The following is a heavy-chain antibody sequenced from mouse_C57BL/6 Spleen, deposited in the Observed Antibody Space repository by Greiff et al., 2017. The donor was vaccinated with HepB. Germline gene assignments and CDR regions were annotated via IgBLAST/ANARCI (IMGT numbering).Heavy chain of an antibody. CDR1: GYAFSSYW. J-gene: IGHJ2*01. D-gene: IGHD1-1*01. CDR3: ARRGYGSSLDY. V-gene: IGHV1-80*01. CDR2: IYPGAGDT. Sequence: QVHVKQSGAELVKPGASVKISCKASGYAFSSYWMNWVKQRPGKGLERIGQIYPGAGDTNYNGKFKGKAKLTADKSSSTAYMQLSSLTSEDSAVYFCARRGYGSSLDYWGPGTTLTVAS.